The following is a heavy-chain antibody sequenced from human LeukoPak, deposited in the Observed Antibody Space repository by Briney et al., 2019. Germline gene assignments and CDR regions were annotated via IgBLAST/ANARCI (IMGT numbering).Heavy chain of an antibody. Sequence: GESLKISCDGSGYSFSNFWIGWVRQMPGQGLEWMGVIYPSDSTTRYSPSFQGQVSISAVTSINTAYLHWSSLKAPDTAVYYCARALWSCYSNSGGGHFCTWGQGTLVTVSS. J-gene: IGHJ4*02. V-gene: IGHV5-51*01. D-gene: IGHD3-3*01. CDR3: ARALWSCYSNSGGGHFCT. CDR2: IYPSDSTT. CDR1: GYSFSNFW.